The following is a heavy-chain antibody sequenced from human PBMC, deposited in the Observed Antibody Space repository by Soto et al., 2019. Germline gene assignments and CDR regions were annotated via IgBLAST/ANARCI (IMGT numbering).Heavy chain of an antibody. CDR2: ISYDGSNK. D-gene: IGHD3-10*01. Sequence: QVQLVESGGGVVQPGRSLRLSCAASGFTFSSYAMHWVRQAPGKGLEWVAVISYDGSNKYYADSVKGRFTISRDNSKNTLYLQMNSLRAEDTGVYYCARDRRVRYYGSGSNYYYYYGMDVWGQGTTVTVSS. V-gene: IGHV3-30-3*01. J-gene: IGHJ6*02. CDR1: GFTFSSYA. CDR3: ARDRRVRYYGSGSNYYYYYGMDV.